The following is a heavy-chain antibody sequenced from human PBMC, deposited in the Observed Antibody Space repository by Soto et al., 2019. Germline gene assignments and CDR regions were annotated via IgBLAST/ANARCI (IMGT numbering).Heavy chain of an antibody. CDR3: ARDDVGSGWRDFDY. Sequence: GGSLRLSCAASGFTFSSYWMSWVRQAPGKGLEWVANIKQDGSEKYYVDSVKGRFTISRDNAKTSLYLQMNSLRAEDTAVYYCARDDVGSGWRDFDYWGQGTLVTVS. J-gene: IGHJ4*02. D-gene: IGHD6-19*01. V-gene: IGHV3-7*01. CDR2: IKQDGSEK. CDR1: GFTFSSYW.